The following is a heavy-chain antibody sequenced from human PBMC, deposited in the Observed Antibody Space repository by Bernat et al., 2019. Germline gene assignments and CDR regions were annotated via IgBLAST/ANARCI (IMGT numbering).Heavy chain of an antibody. CDR1: GFTFDDYA. Sequence: EVQLVESGGGLVQPGRSLRLSCAASGFTFDDYAMHWVRQAPGKGLEWVSSISWNSGTIGYADSVKGRFTISRDNGKNSLYLQMNSLRAEDTALYYCTRGPDAYYGSGSYPNFDYWGQGTLVTVSS. J-gene: IGHJ4*02. CDR2: ISWNSGTI. V-gene: IGHV3-9*01. CDR3: TRGPDAYYGSGSYPNFDY. D-gene: IGHD3-10*01.